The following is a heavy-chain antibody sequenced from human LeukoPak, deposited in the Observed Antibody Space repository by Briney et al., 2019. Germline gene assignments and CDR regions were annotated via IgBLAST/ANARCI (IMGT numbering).Heavy chain of an antibody. V-gene: IGHV3-74*01. CDR2: ISTDGSII. J-gene: IGHJ4*02. CDR1: GFTFSQYW. D-gene: IGHD3-10*01. Sequence: GGSLRLSCAASGFTFSQYWMYWVRQAPGKGLVWDSYISTDGSIINDADSVKGRFTISRDNAKNTLYLQMNSLRVDDTAVYYCVGGDYWGQGTLVTVSS. CDR3: VGGDY.